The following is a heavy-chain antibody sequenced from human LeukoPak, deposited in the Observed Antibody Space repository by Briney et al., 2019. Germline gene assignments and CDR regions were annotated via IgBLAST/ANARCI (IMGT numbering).Heavy chain of an antibody. CDR3: ARRGSGATPQFYYFDY. CDR1: GDSISSRTYY. V-gene: IGHV4-61*01. CDR2: IWNSGST. J-gene: IGHJ4*02. D-gene: IGHD1-26*01. Sequence: SETLSLTCSVSGDSISSRTYYWTWIRQHPEKGLEWIGYIWNSGSTNYNPSLKSRVTISVDTSKNQFSLKLSSVTAADTAVYYCARRGSGATPQFYYFDYWGQGTLVTVSS.